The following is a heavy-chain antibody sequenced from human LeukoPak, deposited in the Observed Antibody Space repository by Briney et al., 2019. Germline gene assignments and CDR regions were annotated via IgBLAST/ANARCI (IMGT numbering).Heavy chain of an antibody. CDR2: IYYSGSP. Sequence: SETLSLICTVSGGSISSSSYYWGWIRQPPGKRLEWIGSIYYSGSPYYNPSLKSRVTISVDTSKNQFSLKLSSVTAADTAVYYCARRSPSGIFDYWGQGTLVTVSS. D-gene: IGHD6-19*01. CDR3: ARRSPSGIFDY. V-gene: IGHV4-39*01. CDR1: GGSISSSSYY. J-gene: IGHJ4*02.